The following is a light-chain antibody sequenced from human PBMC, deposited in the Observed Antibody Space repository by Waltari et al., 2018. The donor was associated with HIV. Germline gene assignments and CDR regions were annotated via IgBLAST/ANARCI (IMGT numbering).Light chain of an antibody. V-gene: IGLV2-23*02. CDR3: CSYASGSTFV. CDR2: EVS. J-gene: IGLJ1*01. Sequence: QSALTQPASVSGSPGQSIPISCTGTSSDLARYYIVSWYQQHPGKAPKVMIYEVSKRPSGVSNRFSGSKSGNTASLIISGLQAEDEADYYCCSYASGSTFVFGTGTKVTVL. CDR1: SSDLARYYI.